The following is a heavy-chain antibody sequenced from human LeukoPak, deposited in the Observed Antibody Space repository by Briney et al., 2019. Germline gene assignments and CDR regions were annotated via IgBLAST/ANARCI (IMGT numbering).Heavy chain of an antibody. V-gene: IGHV3-23*01. Sequence: GGSLTLPCAASGFTFSGLDWSWLPQAPGKGRVGVSDICGSGGSTYYADSANGRFTISSNNSKNTLYLQINSLRAQDTAGSDCAKGQYQLLEHFSVDYWGQGPLVTVSS. J-gene: IGHJ4*02. CDR2: ICGSGGST. D-gene: IGHD2-2*01. CDR3: AKGQYQLLEHFSVDY. CDR1: GFTFSGLD.